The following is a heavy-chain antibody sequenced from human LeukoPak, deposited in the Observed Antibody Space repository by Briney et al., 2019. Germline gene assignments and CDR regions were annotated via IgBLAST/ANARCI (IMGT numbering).Heavy chain of an antibody. Sequence: PGGSLRLSCAASGFTFDDYGMSWVRQAPGKGLEWVSGINWNGGSTGYADSVKGRFTISRDNAKNSLYLQMNSLRAEDSAVYYCAKDRGYITYYFDYWGQGTLVTVSS. V-gene: IGHV3-20*04. CDR3: AKDRGYITYYFDY. J-gene: IGHJ4*02. CDR1: GFTFDDYG. CDR2: INWNGGST. D-gene: IGHD3-10*01.